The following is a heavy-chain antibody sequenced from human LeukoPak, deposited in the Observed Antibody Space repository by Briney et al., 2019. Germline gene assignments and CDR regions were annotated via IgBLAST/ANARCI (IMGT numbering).Heavy chain of an antibody. D-gene: IGHD3-10*01. J-gene: IGHJ4*02. CDR3: AKAYGALYYFDY. CDR2: IHYDGSNK. Sequence: GGSLRLSCAASGFTFSTYGMHWVSQAPGKGLEWVAFIHYDGSNKYYADSVKGRFTISRDNSKNTLYLQMNSLRPEDTAVYYCAKAYGALYYFDYWGQGTLVTVSS. CDR1: GFTFSTYG. V-gene: IGHV3-30*02.